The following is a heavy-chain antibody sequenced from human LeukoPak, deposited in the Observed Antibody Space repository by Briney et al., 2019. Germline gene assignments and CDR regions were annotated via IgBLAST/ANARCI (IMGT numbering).Heavy chain of an antibody. Sequence: GGSLRLSCAAPGFTVSSNYMSWVRQAPGKGLEWVSAISGSGGSTYYADSVKGRFTISRDNSKNTLYLQMNSLRAEDTAVYYCAKDPAYYYDSSGYYLGARYFQHWGQGTLVTVSS. CDR2: ISGSGGST. CDR3: AKDPAYYYDSSGYYLGARYFQH. V-gene: IGHV3-23*01. D-gene: IGHD3-22*01. CDR1: GFTVSSNY. J-gene: IGHJ1*01.